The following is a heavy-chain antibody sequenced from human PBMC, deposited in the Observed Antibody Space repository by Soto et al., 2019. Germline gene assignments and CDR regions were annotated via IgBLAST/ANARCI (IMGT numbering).Heavy chain of an antibody. CDR1: GGSFSGYY. Sequence: KPSETLSLTCAVYGGSFSGYYWSWIRQPPGKGLEWIGEINHSGSTNYNPSLKSRVTISVGTSKNQFSLKLSSVTAADTAVYYCARGWRNCSGGSCYLYNWFDPWGQGTLVTVSS. J-gene: IGHJ5*02. CDR2: INHSGST. CDR3: ARGWRNCSGGSCYLYNWFDP. V-gene: IGHV4-34*01. D-gene: IGHD2-15*01.